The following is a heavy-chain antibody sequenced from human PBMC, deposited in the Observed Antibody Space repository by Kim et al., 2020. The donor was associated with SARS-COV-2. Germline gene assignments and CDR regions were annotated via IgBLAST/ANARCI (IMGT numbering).Heavy chain of an antibody. Sequence: SETLSLTCAVYGGSFSGYYWSWIRQPPGKGLEWIGEINHSGSTNYNPSLKSRVTISVDTSKNQFSLKLSSVTAADTAVYYCARGGKYQHPDAFDIWGQGTMVTVSS. D-gene: IGHD2-2*01. J-gene: IGHJ3*02. CDR3: ARGGKYQHPDAFDI. CDR2: INHSGST. CDR1: GGSFSGYY. V-gene: IGHV4-34*01.